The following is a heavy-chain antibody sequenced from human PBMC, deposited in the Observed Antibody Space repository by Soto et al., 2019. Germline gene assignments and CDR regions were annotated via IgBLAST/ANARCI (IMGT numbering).Heavy chain of an antibody. CDR2: MNPNTGNS. CDR3: ARRAETNGWNGFGADKYYFDF. CDR1: GYTFTSYD. J-gene: IGHJ4*02. Sequence: QVQLVQSGAEVRKPGASVKVSCEASGYTFTSYDIYWVRQASGQGLEWMGWMNPNTGNSGYAQKFQGRATMTSDTSISTAHMELSSLRSEDTAVYYCARRAETNGWNGFGADKYYFDFWGQGTLVTVSS. V-gene: IGHV1-8*01. D-gene: IGHD1-1*01.